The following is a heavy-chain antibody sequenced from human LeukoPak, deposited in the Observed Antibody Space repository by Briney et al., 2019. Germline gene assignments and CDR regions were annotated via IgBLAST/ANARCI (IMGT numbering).Heavy chain of an antibody. J-gene: IGHJ4*02. CDR1: GYTFTGYD. Sequence: ASVKVSCKASGYTFTGYDIYWARQAPGQGLEWMGWINPNSGGTDYTQKFQGRVTMTRDTSISTAYMELSRLRSDDTAVYYCARDYSRYFDFWGQGTLVTVSS. D-gene: IGHD4-11*01. CDR3: ARDYSRYFDF. V-gene: IGHV1-2*02. CDR2: INPNSGGT.